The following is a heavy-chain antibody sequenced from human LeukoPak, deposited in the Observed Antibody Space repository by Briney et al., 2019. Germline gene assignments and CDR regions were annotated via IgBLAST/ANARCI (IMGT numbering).Heavy chain of an antibody. CDR3: PTVRRITART. CDR2: IKRKTDGGTI. V-gene: IGHV3-15*01. Sequence: RGSLRLSCAASGFTFTNAWMSWVRQAPGKGLGWVGRIKRKTDGGTIDYAAPVKGRFIISRDDSKNTLYLQMNSLNTEDTAVYYCPTVRRITARTWGEGTLVTVSS. CDR1: GFTFTNAW. J-gene: IGHJ5*02. D-gene: IGHD6-13*01.